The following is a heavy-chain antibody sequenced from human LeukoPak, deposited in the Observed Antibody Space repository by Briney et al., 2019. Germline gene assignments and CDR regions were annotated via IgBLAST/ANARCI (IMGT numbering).Heavy chain of an antibody. CDR3: ARGGNSSSWYQNWSDP. CDR1: GGTFSSYA. CDR2: IIPILGIA. J-gene: IGHJ5*02. V-gene: IGHV1-69*04. Sequence: SVKVSCKASGGTFSSYAISWVRQAPGQGLEWMGRIIPILGIANYAQKFQGRVTITADKSTSTAYMELSSLRSEDTAVYYCARGGNSSSWYQNWSDPWGQGTLVTVSS. D-gene: IGHD6-13*01.